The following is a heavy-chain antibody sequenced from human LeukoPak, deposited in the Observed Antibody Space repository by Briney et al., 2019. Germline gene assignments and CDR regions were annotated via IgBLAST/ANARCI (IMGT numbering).Heavy chain of an antibody. CDR3: ATEVVY. CDR1: GFNSNDYV. V-gene: IGHV3-23*01. Sequence: GGSLRLSCAASGFNSNDYVMSWVRQAPGKGLEWVSSISGSGRSLYYADSIKGRFNISRDNSKRILYLQMDSLRAEDTAIYYCATEVVYWGQGALVTVSS. CDR2: ISGSGRSL. J-gene: IGHJ4*02.